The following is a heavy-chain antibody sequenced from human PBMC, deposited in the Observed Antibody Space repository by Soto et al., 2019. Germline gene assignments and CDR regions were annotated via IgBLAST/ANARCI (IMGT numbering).Heavy chain of an antibody. CDR3: PASGDQLTFDY. CDR2: IKSKTDGGTT. V-gene: IGHV3-15*01. CDR1: GFTFSNAW. Sequence: GGSLRLSCGASGFTFSNAWMSWVRQAPGKGLEWVGRIKSKTDGGTTDYAATVKGRFTISRDDSKNTLYLQMNSLKTEDTAVYYCPASGDQLTFDYWGQGTLVTVSS. D-gene: IGHD7-27*01. J-gene: IGHJ4*02.